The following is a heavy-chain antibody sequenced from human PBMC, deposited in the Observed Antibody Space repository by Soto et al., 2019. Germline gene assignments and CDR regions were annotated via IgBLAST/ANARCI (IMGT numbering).Heavy chain of an antibody. CDR3: ARDGSTVTTNYHYAMDV. CDR2: IHSGGSRI. Sequence: PGGSLRLSCAASGFTFSTYHMNWVRQAPGKGLEWVSYIHSGGSRIYYADSVKGRFTISRDNAKNSLYLQMNSLRDEDTAVYYCARDGSTVTTNYHYAMDVWGQGTTVTVSS. CDR1: GFTFSTYH. V-gene: IGHV3-48*03. D-gene: IGHD4-17*01. J-gene: IGHJ6*02.